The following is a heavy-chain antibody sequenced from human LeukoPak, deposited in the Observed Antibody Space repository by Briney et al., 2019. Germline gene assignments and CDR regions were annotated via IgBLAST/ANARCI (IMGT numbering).Heavy chain of an antibody. J-gene: IGHJ4*02. CDR2: ISAYNGNT. D-gene: IGHD6-19*01. Sequence: ASVKVSRKASGYTFTSYGISWVRQAPGQGLEWMGWISAYNGNTNYAQKLQGRVTMTTDTSTSTACMELRSLRSDDTAVYYCAREQWLVRGDYWGQGTLVTVSS. V-gene: IGHV1-18*04. CDR3: AREQWLVRGDY. CDR1: GYTFTSYG.